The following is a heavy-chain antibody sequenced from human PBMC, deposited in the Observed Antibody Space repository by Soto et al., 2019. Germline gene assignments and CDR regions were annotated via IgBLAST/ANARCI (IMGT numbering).Heavy chain of an antibody. CDR1: GYTFTSYG. V-gene: IGHV1-18*04. J-gene: IGHJ3*02. CDR3: ARALFPGIAAAGTSGHAGVQDAFDI. CDR2: ISAYNGNT. Sequence: QVQLVQSGAEVKKPGASVKVSCKASGYTFTSYGISWVRQAPGQGLEWMGWISAYNGNTNYAQKLQGRVTMTTDTSTSTGYVKLRSLRSDDTAVYECARALFPGIAAAGTSGHAGVQDAFDIWGQGTMVTVSS. D-gene: IGHD6-13*01.